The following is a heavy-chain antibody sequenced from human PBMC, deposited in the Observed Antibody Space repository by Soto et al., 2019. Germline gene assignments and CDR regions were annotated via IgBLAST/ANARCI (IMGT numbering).Heavy chain of an antibody. D-gene: IGHD6-13*01. Sequence: LKISCKGSGFTFTSYWIGWVRQMPGKGLEWMGIIYPGDSDTRYSPSFQGQVTISADKSINTAYLQWSSLKASDTAMYYCARRLQLIPGGMDVWGQGTTVTVSS. CDR3: ARRLQLIPGGMDV. V-gene: IGHV5-51*01. J-gene: IGHJ6*02. CDR1: GFTFTSYW. CDR2: IYPGDSDT.